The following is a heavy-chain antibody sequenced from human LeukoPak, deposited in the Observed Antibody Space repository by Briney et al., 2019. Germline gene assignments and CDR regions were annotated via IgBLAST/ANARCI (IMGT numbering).Heavy chain of an antibody. CDR2: ISSSGSTI. CDR3: ARSSSRYCSGGSCYSGVLGYFDY. V-gene: IGHV3-48*03. CDR1: GFTFSSYE. D-gene: IGHD2-15*01. J-gene: IGHJ4*02. Sequence: GGSLRLSCAASGFTFSSYEMNWVRQAPGKGLEWVSYISSSGSTIYYADSVKGRFTISRDNAKNSLYLQMNSLRAEDTAVYYCARSSSRYCSGGSCYSGVLGYFDYWGQGTLVTVSS.